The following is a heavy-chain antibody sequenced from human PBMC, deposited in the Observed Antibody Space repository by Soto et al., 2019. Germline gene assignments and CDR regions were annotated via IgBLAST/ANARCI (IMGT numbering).Heavy chain of an antibody. V-gene: IGHV3-53*04. J-gene: IGHJ6*02. CDR1: GIPVSSNY. CDR3: ARDGPYYYASRMDV. D-gene: IGHD3-10*01. CDR2: LHSGGDT. Sequence: EVQLVESGGGLVQPGGSLRLPCVASGIPVSSNYMTWVRQAPGKGLEWVSVLHSGGDTYYANSVKGRFTISRHDSTNTLFLQMNSLTAADTAVYYCARDGPYYYASRMDVWGQGTTVTVSS.